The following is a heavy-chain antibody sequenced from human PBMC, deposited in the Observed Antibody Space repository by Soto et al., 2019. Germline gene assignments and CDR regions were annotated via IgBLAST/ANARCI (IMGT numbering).Heavy chain of an antibody. D-gene: IGHD3-10*01. J-gene: IGHJ4*02. CDR2: IIPIFGTT. Sequence: QVQLVQSGAEVRRPGSSVKVSCTTSGGIFSDYALSWVRQAPGQGLEWMGRIIPIFGTTIYAQKFHGRVTITADEPTSTAFMELSSLRSEDTAVYYCARQMNRGVIFDYWGQGTLVTVSS. V-gene: IGHV1-69*01. CDR3: ARQMNRGVIFDY. CDR1: GGIFSDYA.